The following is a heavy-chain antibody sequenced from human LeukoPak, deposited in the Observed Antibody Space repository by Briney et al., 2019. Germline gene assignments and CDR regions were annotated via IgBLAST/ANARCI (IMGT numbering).Heavy chain of an antibody. V-gene: IGHV4-39*01. CDR3: ARHPSRGSYYPYYFDY. CDR1: GGSISSSSYY. J-gene: IGHJ4*02. CDR2: IYYSGST. D-gene: IGHD1-26*01. Sequence: SETLSLTCTVSGGSISSSSYYWGWIRQPPGKGLEWIGSIYYSGSTYYNPSLKSRVTISVDTSKNQFSLKLSSVTAADTAVCYCARHPSRGSYYPYYFDYWGQGTLVTVSS.